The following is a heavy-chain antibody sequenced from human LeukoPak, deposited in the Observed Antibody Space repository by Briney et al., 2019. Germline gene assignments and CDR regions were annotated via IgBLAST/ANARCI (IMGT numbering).Heavy chain of an antibody. V-gene: IGHV1-2*06. J-gene: IGHJ4*02. Sequence: ASVKVSCKASGYTFTGYYMHSVRQAPGQGLEWMGRINPNSGGTNYAQKFQGRVTMTRDTSISTAYMELSRLRSDDTAVYYCASSGDREYYFDYWGQGTLVTVSS. CDR2: INPNSGGT. D-gene: IGHD7-27*01. CDR1: GYTFTGYY. CDR3: ASSGDREYYFDY.